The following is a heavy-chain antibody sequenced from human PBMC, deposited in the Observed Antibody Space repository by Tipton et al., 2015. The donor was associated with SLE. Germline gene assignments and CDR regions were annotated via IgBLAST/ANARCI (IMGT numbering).Heavy chain of an antibody. D-gene: IGHD4-17*01. CDR2: MNPNSGNT. CDR3: ARVRYGDYNWYFDL. V-gene: IGHV1-8*01. Sequence: QLVQSGAEVKKPGASVKVSCKASGYTFTSYDINWVRQTTGQGLEWMGWMNPNSGNTGYAQKLQDRVTMTRNTSISTAYMELRSLRSDDTAVYYCARVRYGDYNWYFDLWGRGTLVTVSS. J-gene: IGHJ2*01. CDR1: GYTFTSYD.